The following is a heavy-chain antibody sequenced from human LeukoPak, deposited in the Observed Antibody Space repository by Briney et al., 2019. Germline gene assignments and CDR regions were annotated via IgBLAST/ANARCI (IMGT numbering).Heavy chain of an antibody. J-gene: IGHJ4*02. CDR2: IYSGGST. CDR3: AKEGFDS. V-gene: IGHV3-53*01. Sequence: GGSLRLSCAASGFTVSSNYMTWVRQAPGKGLEWVSIIYSGGSTSYADSVKGRFTISRDNSKNTLYLQMNSLRAEDTAVYYCAKEGFDSWGQGTLVTVSS. CDR1: GFTVSSNY.